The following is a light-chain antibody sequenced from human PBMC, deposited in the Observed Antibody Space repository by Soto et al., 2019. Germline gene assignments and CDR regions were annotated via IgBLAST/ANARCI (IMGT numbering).Light chain of an antibody. Sequence: EIVLTQSPGTLSLSPGERATLSCRASQSVSSNYLAWYQQKFGQAPRLLIYAASSRATGIPDRFSGSGSGTDFTLTINRLEPEDFAVYYCHQYGSSPETFGQRTKVDI. J-gene: IGKJ1*01. CDR1: QSVSSNY. V-gene: IGKV3-20*01. CDR3: HQYGSSPET. CDR2: AAS.